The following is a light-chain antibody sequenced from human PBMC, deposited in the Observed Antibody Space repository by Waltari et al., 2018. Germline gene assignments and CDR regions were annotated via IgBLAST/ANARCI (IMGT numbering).Light chain of an antibody. Sequence: QSVLTQPASVSGSPGQSITISCTGTSSDVGGYNYVSWYQQNPGKAPKLMIYDVSKRPSGVSNRFSGSKSGNTASLTISVLQAEDEADYYCSSYTSSSTGVFGGWTKLTVL. CDR1: SSDVGGYNY. CDR2: DVS. J-gene: IGLJ2*01. CDR3: SSYTSSSTGV. V-gene: IGLV2-14*01.